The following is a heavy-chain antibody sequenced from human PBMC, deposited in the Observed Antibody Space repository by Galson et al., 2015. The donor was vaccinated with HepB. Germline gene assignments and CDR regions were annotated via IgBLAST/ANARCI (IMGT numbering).Heavy chain of an antibody. Sequence: VKPTQALALTCTFSGLSLSTSNVGVGWSRQPPGKALEWLAIIYWDDDKSYSPSLKSRLTITKDNSKNQEVFTKTNMDTVDTATYYCAKSRIISVAPAFTYWGQGTLVTVSS. D-gene: IGHD6-19*01. V-gene: IGHV2-5*02. CDR2: IYWDDDK. J-gene: IGHJ4*02. CDR1: GLSLSTSNVG. CDR3: AKSRIISVAPAFTY.